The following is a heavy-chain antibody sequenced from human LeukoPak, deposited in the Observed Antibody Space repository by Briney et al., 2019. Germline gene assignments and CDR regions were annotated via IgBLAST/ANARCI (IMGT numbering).Heavy chain of an antibody. Sequence: SETLSLTCTVSGYSISSGYYWGWIRQPPGKGLEWIGSIYHSGSTYYNPSLKSRVTISVDTSKNQFSLKLNSVTAADTAVYYCARLWFGELSLDYWGQGTLVTVSS. V-gene: IGHV4-38-2*02. J-gene: IGHJ4*02. CDR3: ARLWFGELSLDY. CDR2: IYHSGST. D-gene: IGHD3-10*01. CDR1: GYSISSGYY.